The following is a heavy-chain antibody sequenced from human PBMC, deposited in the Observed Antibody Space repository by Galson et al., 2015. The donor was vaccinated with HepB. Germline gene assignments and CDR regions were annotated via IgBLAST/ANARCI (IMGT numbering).Heavy chain of an antibody. V-gene: IGHV4-59*02. D-gene: IGHD3-10*01. J-gene: IGHJ2*01. CDR2: IFYSGST. CDR1: GGSVSGYY. Sequence: SETLSLTCAVSGGSVSGYYWSWVRQPPGKGLEWIGYIFYSGSTNYNPSLTSRVTISVDTPKNQFSLKLSSVTAADTAVYYCVGLLKPGRYYGSGAFEGYFDLWGRGTLVIVSS. CDR3: VGLLKPGRYYGSGAFEGYFDL.